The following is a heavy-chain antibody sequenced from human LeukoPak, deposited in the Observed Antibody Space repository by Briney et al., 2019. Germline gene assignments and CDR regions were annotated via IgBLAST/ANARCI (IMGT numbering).Heavy chain of an antibody. Sequence: ASVKVSCKASGYAFTGYYMHWVRQAPGQGLEWMGWINPNSGGTNYAQKFQGRVTMTRDTSISTAYMELSRLRSEDTAVYYCALHPVAGSLEGTDWGQGTLVTVSS. D-gene: IGHD6-19*01. V-gene: IGHV1-2*02. CDR1: GYAFTGYY. J-gene: IGHJ4*02. CDR2: INPNSGGT. CDR3: ALHPVAGSLEGTD.